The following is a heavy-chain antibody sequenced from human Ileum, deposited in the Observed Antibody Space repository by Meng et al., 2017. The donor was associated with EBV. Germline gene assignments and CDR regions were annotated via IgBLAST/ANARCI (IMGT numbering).Heavy chain of an antibody. D-gene: IGHD5-24*01. CDR2: ITSDGSST. V-gene: IGHV3-74*01. J-gene: IGHJ4*02. Sequence: GNLVWSGGGLVQPGGSLRLSCAASGFTFSDYWMHWVRQAPGKGLVWVSHITSDGSSTNYADSVKGRFTISRDNAKNTLYLQMNSLRAEDAAVYYCATVRDGYPRLFDYWGQGTLVTVSS. CDR3: ATVRDGYPRLFDY. CDR1: GFTFSDYW.